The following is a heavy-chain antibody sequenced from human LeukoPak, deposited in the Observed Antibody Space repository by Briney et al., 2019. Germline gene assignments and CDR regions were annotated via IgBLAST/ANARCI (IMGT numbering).Heavy chain of an antibody. CDR1: GGSFSGYY. D-gene: IGHD2-15*01. J-gene: IGHJ6*02. CDR3: ARGSGYRSGGSCYSFYYYGMDV. V-gene: IGHV4-34*01. CDR2: INHSGST. Sequence: SETLSLTCAVYGGSFSGYYWSWIRQPPGKGLEWIGEINHSGSTNYNPSLKSRVTISVDTSKNQFSLKLSSVTAADTAVYYCARGSGYRSGGSCYSFYYYGMDVWGQGTTVTVSS.